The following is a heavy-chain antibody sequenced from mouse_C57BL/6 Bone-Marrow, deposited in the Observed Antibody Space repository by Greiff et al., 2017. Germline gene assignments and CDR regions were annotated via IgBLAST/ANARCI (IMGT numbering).Heavy chain of an antibody. J-gene: IGHJ2*01. CDR1: GFTFSSYA. CDR3: ARDRGQLRLNYFDY. V-gene: IGHV5-4*01. Sequence: EVKLMESGGGLVKPGGSLKLSCAASGFTFSSYAMSWVRQTPEKRLEWVATISDGGSYTYYPENLKGRFTISRDNAKNNLYLQLSHLKSEDTAMYYCARDRGQLRLNYFDYWGQGTTLTVSS. CDR2: ISDGGSYT. D-gene: IGHD3-2*02.